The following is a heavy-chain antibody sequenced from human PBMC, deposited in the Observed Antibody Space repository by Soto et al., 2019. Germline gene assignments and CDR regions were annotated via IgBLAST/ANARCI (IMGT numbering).Heavy chain of an antibody. J-gene: IGHJ6*02. CDR1: GFTFSSYS. CDR3: ARTYCSSTSCYLQPYYYYGMDV. CDR2: ISSSSSTI. Sequence: PGGSLRLSCAASGFTFSSYSMNWVRQAPGKGLEWVSYISSSSSTIYYADSVKGRFTISRDNAKNSLYLQMNSLRDEDTAVYYCARTYCSSTSCYLQPYYYYGMDVWGQGTTVTVSS. V-gene: IGHV3-48*02. D-gene: IGHD2-2*01.